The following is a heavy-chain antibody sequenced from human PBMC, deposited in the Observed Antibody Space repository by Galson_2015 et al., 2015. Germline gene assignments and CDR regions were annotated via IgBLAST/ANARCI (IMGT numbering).Heavy chain of an antibody. Sequence: SETLSLTCTVSGGSISSYYWSWIRQPPGKGLEWIGYIYYSGSTNYNPSLKSRVTISVDTSKNQFSLKLSSVTAADTAVYYCARDKGDSSGWYSYGMDVWGQGTTVTVSS. CDR3: ARDKGDSSGWYSYGMDV. J-gene: IGHJ6*02. CDR2: IYYSGST. V-gene: IGHV4-59*01. D-gene: IGHD6-19*01. CDR1: GGSISSYY.